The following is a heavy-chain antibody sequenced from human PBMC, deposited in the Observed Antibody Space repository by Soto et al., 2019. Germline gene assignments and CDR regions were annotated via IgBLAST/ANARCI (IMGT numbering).Heavy chain of an antibody. J-gene: IGHJ4*02. Sequence: QVHLVQSGAEVKKPGASVKVSCKASGYTFTSYGLTWVRQAPGQGLEWMGWISAHNGNTDYAQKLQGRVIVTRDTSTSTAYMELSSLISDDTAVYYCARGMYGDYWGQGALVSVSS. CDR3: ARGMYGDY. V-gene: IGHV1-18*01. CDR2: ISAHNGNT. D-gene: IGHD2-8*01. CDR1: GYTFTSYG.